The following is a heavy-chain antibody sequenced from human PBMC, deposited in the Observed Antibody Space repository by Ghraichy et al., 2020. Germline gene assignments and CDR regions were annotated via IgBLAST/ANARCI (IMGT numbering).Heavy chain of an antibody. Sequence: GGSLRLSCAASGFTVSSNYMSWVRQAPGKGLEWVSVIYSDDSTYYADSVKGRFTISRNNSRNTLYLQLNSLRAEDTAVYYCARESYSSSWYYYGMDVWGQGTTVTVSS. J-gene: IGHJ6*02. CDR2: IYSDDST. CDR3: ARESYSSSWYYYGMDV. V-gene: IGHV3-53*04. D-gene: IGHD6-13*01. CDR1: GFTVSSNY.